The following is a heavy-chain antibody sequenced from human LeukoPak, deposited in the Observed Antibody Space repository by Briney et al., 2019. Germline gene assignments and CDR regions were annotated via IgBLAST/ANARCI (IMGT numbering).Heavy chain of an antibody. J-gene: IGHJ4*02. V-gene: IGHV3-7*03. CDR2: IKQDETEK. D-gene: IGHD3-10*01. CDR1: GFTFSNFW. Sequence: LTGGSLRLSCTASGFTFSNFWMGWVRQAPGKGLEWVANIKQDETEKFYLGSVKGRFTISRDNAKNSLYLQMNSLRAEDTAVYYCAKDSVPYYYGSGSYPDYWGQGTLVTVSS. CDR3: AKDSVPYYYGSGSYPDY.